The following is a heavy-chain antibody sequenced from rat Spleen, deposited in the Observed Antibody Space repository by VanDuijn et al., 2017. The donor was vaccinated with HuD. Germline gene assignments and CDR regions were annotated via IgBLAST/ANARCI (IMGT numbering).Heavy chain of an antibody. Sequence: EVQLVESGGGLVQPGRSLKLSCVASGFTFNNYWMTWIRQAPGKGLEWVASITNTGGSTYYPDSVKGRFTISRDNAKSTLYLQMNSLRSEDTATYYCTRDLSTEGIFDYWGQGVMVTVSS. CDR2: ITNTGGST. J-gene: IGHJ2*01. CDR3: TRDLSTEGIFDY. D-gene: IGHD1-11*01. CDR1: GFTFNNYW. V-gene: IGHV5-31*01.